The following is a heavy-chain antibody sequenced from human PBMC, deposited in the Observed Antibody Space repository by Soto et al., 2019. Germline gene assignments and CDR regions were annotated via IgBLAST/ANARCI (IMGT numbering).Heavy chain of an antibody. V-gene: IGHV6-1*01. CDR3: ARGSYYSGWV. J-gene: IGHJ4*02. D-gene: IGHD6-19*01. CDR2: TYYRSKWYS. Sequence: XQTLSLPSAMSGDSVSSTIAAWGWIRQSPSRGLEWLGRTYYRSKWYSDYAVSVKSRITINPDTSKNQFSLQLNSVTPEDTAVYYCARGSYYSGWVWGQGTLVTVSS. CDR1: GDSVSSTIAA.